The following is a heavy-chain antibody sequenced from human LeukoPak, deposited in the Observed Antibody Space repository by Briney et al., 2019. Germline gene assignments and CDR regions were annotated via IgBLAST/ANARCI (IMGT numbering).Heavy chain of an antibody. Sequence: ASVKVSCKASGYTFTTYDVNWVRQATGQGLEWMGWVNPNSGHTGYAQKFQGRVTMTTNTSISTAYMELSSLRSEDTAVYYCARGAPGSYCSGGSCPYFDYWGQGTLVSVSS. V-gene: IGHV1-8*01. D-gene: IGHD2-15*01. CDR2: VNPNSGHT. J-gene: IGHJ4*02. CDR1: GYTFTTYD. CDR3: ARGAPGSYCSGGSCPYFDY.